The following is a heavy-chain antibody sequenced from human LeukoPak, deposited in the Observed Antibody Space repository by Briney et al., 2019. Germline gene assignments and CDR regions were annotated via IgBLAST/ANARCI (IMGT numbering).Heavy chain of an antibody. CDR3: VKGAWSGYYDFFDY. CDR1: GFTFSTYT. V-gene: IGHV3-64D*09. D-gene: IGHD3-3*01. CDR2: IRGNGGST. J-gene: IGHJ4*02. Sequence: PGGSLRLSCSASGFTFSTYTMHWVRQAPGKGLEYVSGIRGNGGSTFYADSVKGRFSISRDNSKNTLSLQMSSLRAEDTAVYYCVKGAWSGYYDFFDYWGQGTLVTVSS.